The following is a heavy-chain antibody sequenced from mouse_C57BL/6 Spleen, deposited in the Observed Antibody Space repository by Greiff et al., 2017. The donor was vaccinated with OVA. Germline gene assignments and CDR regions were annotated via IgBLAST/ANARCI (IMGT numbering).Heavy chain of an antibody. CDR1: GYTFTSYW. CDR3: ARGGSTMVRGYFDV. CDR2: IDPSDSYT. J-gene: IGHJ1*03. V-gene: IGHV1-59*01. Sequence: VKLQQPGAELVRPGPSVKLSCKASGYTFTSYWMHWVKQRPGQGLEWIGVIDPSDSYTNYNQKFKGKATLTVDTSSSTAYMQLSSLTSEDSAVYYCARGGSTMVRGYFDVWGTGTTVTVSS. D-gene: IGHD2-2*01.